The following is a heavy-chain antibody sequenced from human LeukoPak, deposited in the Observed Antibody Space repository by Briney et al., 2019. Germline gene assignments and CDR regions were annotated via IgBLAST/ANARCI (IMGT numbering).Heavy chain of an antibody. D-gene: IGHD4-17*01. Sequence: SQTLSLTCAISGDSVSSNSAAWNWIRQSPSRGLEWLGRTYYRSKWYNDYAVSVKSRITINPDTSKNQFSLKLSSVTAADTAVYYCASRTFMTTVTTGWFDPWGQGTLVTVSS. CDR2: TYYRSKWYN. CDR3: ASRTFMTTVTTGWFDP. J-gene: IGHJ5*02. CDR1: GDSVSSNSAA. V-gene: IGHV6-1*01.